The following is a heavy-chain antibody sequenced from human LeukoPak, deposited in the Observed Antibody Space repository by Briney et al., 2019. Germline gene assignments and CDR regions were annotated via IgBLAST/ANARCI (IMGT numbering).Heavy chain of an antibody. CDR2: IIPIFGTA. CDR1: GGTFSSYA. D-gene: IGHD5-24*01. Sequence: SVKVSCKASGGTFSSYAISWVRQAPGQGLEWMGGIIPIFGTANYAQKFQGRVTITADKSTSTAYMELSSLRSEDTAVYYCARDGYNLFLTNYYYYMDVWGKGTTVTVSS. CDR3: ARDGYNLFLTNYYYYMDV. V-gene: IGHV1-69*06. J-gene: IGHJ6*03.